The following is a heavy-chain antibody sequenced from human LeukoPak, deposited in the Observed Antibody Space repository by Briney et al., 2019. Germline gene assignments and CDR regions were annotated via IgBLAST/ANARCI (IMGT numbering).Heavy chain of an antibody. CDR3: ARGTEGVVTPYFDP. V-gene: IGHV4-61*10. CDR1: GGSISSGSYY. Sequence: SETLSPTCTVSGGSISSGSYYWSWIRQPAGKGLEWIGYIYSSESTNYNPSLKSRVTMSIDTSKNQFSLKLKSVTAADTAVYYCARGTEGVVTPYFDPWGQGTLVIVSS. J-gene: IGHJ4*02. D-gene: IGHD2-15*01. CDR2: IYSSEST.